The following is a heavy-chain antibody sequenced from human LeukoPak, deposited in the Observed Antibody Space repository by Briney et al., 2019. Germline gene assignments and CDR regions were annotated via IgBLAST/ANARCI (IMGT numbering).Heavy chain of an antibody. CDR2: INPNSGGT. J-gene: IGHJ6*02. CDR1: GYTFTVYY. D-gene: IGHD6-6*01. CDR3: ARDLRSIAARGYYYYGMDV. Sequence: ASVTXSFKGSGYTFTVYYMHWVRQAPXQGLEGMGWINPNSGGTNYSQKFQGRVTMTRDTSISTAYMELSRLRSDGTAVYYCARDLRSIAARGYYYYGMDVWGQGTTVTVSS. V-gene: IGHV1-2*02.